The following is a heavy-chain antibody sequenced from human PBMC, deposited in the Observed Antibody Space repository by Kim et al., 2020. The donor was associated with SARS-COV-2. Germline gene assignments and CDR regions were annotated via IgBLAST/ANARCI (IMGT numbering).Heavy chain of an antibody. Sequence: SETLSLTCAVYGGSFSGYYWSWIRQPPGKGLEWIGEINHSGSTNYNPSLKSRVTISVDTSKNQFSLKLSSVTAADTAVYYCARGPPYYGSGSYWLTLRYYFDYWGQGTLVTVSS. V-gene: IGHV4-34*01. CDR3: ARGPPYYGSGSYWLTLRYYFDY. CDR1: GGSFSGYY. J-gene: IGHJ4*02. D-gene: IGHD3-10*01. CDR2: INHSGST.